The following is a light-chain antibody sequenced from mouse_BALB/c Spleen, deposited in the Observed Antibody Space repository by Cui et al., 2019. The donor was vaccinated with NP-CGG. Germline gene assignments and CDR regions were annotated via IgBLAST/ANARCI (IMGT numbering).Light chain of an antibody. CDR3: ALWYSNHWV. CDR2: GTN. V-gene: IGLV1*01. Sequence: QAVVTQESALTTSPGETVTLTCRSSTGDVTTSNYANWVQEKPDHLFTGLIGGTNNRAPGVPARFSGSLIGDKAALTITGAQTEDEAIYFFALWYSNHWVFGGGTKLTVL. CDR1: TGDVTTSNY. J-gene: IGLJ1*01.